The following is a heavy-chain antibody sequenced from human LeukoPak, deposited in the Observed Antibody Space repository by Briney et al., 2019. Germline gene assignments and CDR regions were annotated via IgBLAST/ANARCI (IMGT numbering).Heavy chain of an antibody. D-gene: IGHD4-17*01. J-gene: IGHJ5*02. CDR1: GGSISSSSYY. CDR2: IYYSGST. Sequence: PSETLSLTCTVSGGSISSSSYYWGWIRQPPGKGLEWIGSIYYSGSTYYNPSLKSRVTISVDTSKNQFSLKLSSVTAADTAVYYCARGSPRTVTTLQPARWFDPWGQGTLVTVSS. V-gene: IGHV4-39*07. CDR3: ARGSPRTVTTLQPARWFDP.